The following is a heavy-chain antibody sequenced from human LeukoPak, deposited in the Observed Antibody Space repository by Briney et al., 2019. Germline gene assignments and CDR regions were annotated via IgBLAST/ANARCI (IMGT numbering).Heavy chain of an antibody. CDR1: GFRFSGAW. CDR2: IQHGGTT. V-gene: IGHV3-15*01. CDR3: TTVTHFYL. D-gene: IGHD2-15*01. Sequence: PGGSLRLSCATSGFRFSGAWLSWVRQAPGKGLEWIGRIQHGGTTDYAAPVKGRFTISRDDSKATLYLQMNSLKTEDTAIYYCTTVTHFYLGGQGTLVTVSS. J-gene: IGHJ4*02.